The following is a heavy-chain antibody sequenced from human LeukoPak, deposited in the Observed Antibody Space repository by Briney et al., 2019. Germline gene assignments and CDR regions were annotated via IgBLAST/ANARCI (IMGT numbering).Heavy chain of an antibody. D-gene: IGHD4-11*01. CDR2: IYHSGST. CDR3: ARGNSNYYYYGMDV. Sequence: SGTLSLTCAVSGGSISSSNWWSWVRQPPGKGLEWVGEIYHSGSTNYNPSLKSRVTISVDRSKNQFSLKLSSVTAADTAVYYCARGNSNYYYYGMDVWGQGTTVTVSS. CDR1: GGSISSSNW. V-gene: IGHV4-4*02. J-gene: IGHJ6*02.